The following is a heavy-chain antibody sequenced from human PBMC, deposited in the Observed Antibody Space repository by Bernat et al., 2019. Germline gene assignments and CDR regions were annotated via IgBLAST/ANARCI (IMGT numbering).Heavy chain of an antibody. CDR2: INHSGGT. CDR3: AKRGFPRAFDV. V-gene: IGHV4-34*01. CDR1: RGSLSGYY. J-gene: IGHJ3*01. Sequence: QVQLQQWGAGLLKPSGTLSLTCAVSRGSLSGYYWTWIRRPPGKGLEWIGEINHSGGTNYNPSLKSRVTISVDTSKSQFSLKLNSVTADDTAVYYCAKRGFPRAFDVWGQGTMVTFSS. D-gene: IGHD2/OR15-2a*01.